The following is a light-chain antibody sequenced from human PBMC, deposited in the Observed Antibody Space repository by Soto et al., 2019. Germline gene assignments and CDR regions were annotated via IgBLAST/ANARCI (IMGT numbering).Light chain of an antibody. CDR2: SAS. J-gene: IGKJ4*01. V-gene: IGKV1-12*01. Sequence: DIQMTQSPSSVSASVGDRVTITCRASQGVSTWLAWYRRKPGRAPELLIYSASSLHSGVPSRFSGSGSGTDFTLTISSLQPEDFATYYCQQDNSFPRTFGGGTEVEIK. CDR3: QQDNSFPRT. CDR1: QGVSTW.